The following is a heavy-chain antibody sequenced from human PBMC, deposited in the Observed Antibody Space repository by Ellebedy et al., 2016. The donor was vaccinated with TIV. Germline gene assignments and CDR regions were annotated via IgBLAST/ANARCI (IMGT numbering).Heavy chain of an antibody. V-gene: IGHV3-74*01. J-gene: IGHJ6*02. D-gene: IGHD2-15*01. CDR1: GFTFDDHA. CDR3: ARATRDYYNGMDV. CDR2: IKGDGSFT. Sequence: GGSLRLXXATSGFTFDDHAMHWVRQAPGKGLVWVSRIKGDGSFTNYADSVKGRFTISRDNAKNSLYLQMNSLRAEDTAVYYCARATRDYYNGMDVWGQGTTVTVSS.